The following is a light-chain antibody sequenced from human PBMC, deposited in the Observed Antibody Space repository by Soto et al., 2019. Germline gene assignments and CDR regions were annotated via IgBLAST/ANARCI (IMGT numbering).Light chain of an antibody. CDR2: SAS. CDR1: QGISSY. CDR3: KQYYSYPIT. Sequence: AIRMTQSPSSFSASTGDRVTITCRASQGISSYLAWYQQKPGKAPKLLIYSASTLQSGVPSRFIGSGSVTDFTLTISCLQSEDFATYYCKQYYSYPITFGHGTRLEIK. J-gene: IGKJ5*01. V-gene: IGKV1-8*01.